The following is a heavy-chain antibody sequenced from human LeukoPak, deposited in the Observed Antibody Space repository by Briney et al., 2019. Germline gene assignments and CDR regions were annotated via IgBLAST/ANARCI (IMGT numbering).Heavy chain of an antibody. V-gene: IGHV3-11*04. D-gene: IGHD3-22*01. CDR1: GFTFSDYY. CDR3: SRELSYYDSSGYYYFDY. Sequence: GSLRLSCAASGFTFSDYYMSWIRQAPGKGLEWVSYISSSGSTIYYADSVKGRFTISRDNAKNSLYLQMNSLRAEDTAVYYCSRELSYYDSSGYYYFDYWGQGTLVTVSS. J-gene: IGHJ4*02. CDR2: ISSSGSTI.